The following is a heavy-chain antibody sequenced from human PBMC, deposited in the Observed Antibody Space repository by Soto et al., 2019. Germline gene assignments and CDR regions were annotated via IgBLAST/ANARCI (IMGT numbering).Heavy chain of an antibody. J-gene: IGHJ3*02. CDR3: ARAPPHVVVVAATGAFDI. Sequence: PGGSQRLSYAASEFTFSSYEMNWVSQAPGKGLEWVSYISSGGSTIYYADLEKGRFTITRDNAKNSLYLKMNSLRAEDTAVYYCARAPPHVVVVAATGAFDIWGQGTMVTVSS. V-gene: IGHV3-48*03. D-gene: IGHD2-15*01. CDR1: EFTFSSYE. CDR2: ISSGGSTI.